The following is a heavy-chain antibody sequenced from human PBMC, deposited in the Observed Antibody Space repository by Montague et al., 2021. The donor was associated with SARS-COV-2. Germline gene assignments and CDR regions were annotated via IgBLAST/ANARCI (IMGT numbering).Heavy chain of an antibody. Sequence: SETLSLTCTVSGGSISSSSYYWGWIRQPPGKGLEWIGSIYYSGSTYYNPSLKSRVTISVDTSKNQFSLKLSPVTAADTAVYYCARVRITMIIVVTYFDYWGQGTLVTVSS. V-gene: IGHV4-39*07. J-gene: IGHJ4*02. CDR2: IYYSGST. CDR3: ARVRITMIIVVTYFDY. D-gene: IGHD3-22*01. CDR1: GGSISSSSYY.